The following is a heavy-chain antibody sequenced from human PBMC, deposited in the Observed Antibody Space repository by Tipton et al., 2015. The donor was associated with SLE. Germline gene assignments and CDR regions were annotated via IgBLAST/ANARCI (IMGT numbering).Heavy chain of an antibody. CDR2: INHSGST. V-gene: IGHV4-34*08. J-gene: IGHJ6*02. Sequence: LRLSCVVSGFTVSSNYMSWVRQAPGKGLEWIGEINHSGSTNYNPSLKSRVSISVDTSKNQFSLKLSSVAAADTAVYYCARKDTTMVWGDYYYGMDVWGQGTTVTVSS. D-gene: IGHD5-18*01. CDR3: ARKDTTMVWGDYYYGMDV. CDR1: GFTVSSNY.